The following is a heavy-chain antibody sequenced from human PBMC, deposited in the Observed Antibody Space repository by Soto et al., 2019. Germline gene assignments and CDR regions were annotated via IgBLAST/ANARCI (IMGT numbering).Heavy chain of an antibody. CDR3: ASYSRRSNNWFDP. Sequence: PSETLSLTCAVSGGSISNDNWWSWVRQAPGKGLEWIGEIYYSGTSNYNPSLKNRVTISIDKSKNQFSLNLNSMTAADTAVYYCASYSRRSNNWFDPWGQGTLVTVSS. D-gene: IGHD6-13*01. V-gene: IGHV4-4*02. CDR1: GGSISNDNW. CDR2: IYYSGTS. J-gene: IGHJ5*02.